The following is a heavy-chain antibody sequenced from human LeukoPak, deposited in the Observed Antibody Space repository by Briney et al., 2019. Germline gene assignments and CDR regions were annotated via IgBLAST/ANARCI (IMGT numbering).Heavy chain of an antibody. V-gene: IGHV4-34*01. CDR3: ARGWSDYYYYYGMDV. Sequence: SETLSLTCAVYRGSFSGYWSWIRQPPGKGLEWIGSIYYSGSTYYNPSLKSRVTISVDTSKNQFSLKLSSVTAADTAVYYCARGWSDYYYYYGMDVWGQGTTVTVSS. D-gene: IGHD2-15*01. CDR2: IYYSGST. J-gene: IGHJ6*02. CDR1: RGSFSGY.